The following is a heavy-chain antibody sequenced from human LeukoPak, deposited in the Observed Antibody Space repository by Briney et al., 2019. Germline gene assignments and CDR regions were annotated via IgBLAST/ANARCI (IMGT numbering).Heavy chain of an antibody. CDR2: IYHSGST. Sequence: SETLSLTCAVSGGSISSSNWWSWVRQPPGKGLEWIGEIYHSGSTNYNPSLKSRVTISVDTSKNQFSLKLSSVTAADTAVYYCAVRGAGTYYYYYMDVWGKGTTVTISS. CDR1: GGSISSSNW. CDR3: AVRGAGTYYYYYMDV. V-gene: IGHV4-4*02. J-gene: IGHJ6*03. D-gene: IGHD3-10*01.